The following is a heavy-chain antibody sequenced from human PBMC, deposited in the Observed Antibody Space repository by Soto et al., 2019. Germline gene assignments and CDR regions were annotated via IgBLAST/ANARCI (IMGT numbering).Heavy chain of an antibody. CDR3: ARRGPGTYFDY. CDR2: ISGSGDST. Sequence: SLRLSCAASGFTFSSYAMNWVRQAPGKGLEWVSVISGSGDSTYYADSVKGRFTISRDNSKNTLYLQMNSLRTEDTAVDYCARRGPGTYFDYWGQGNLVTVSS. CDR1: GFTFSSYA. V-gene: IGHV3-23*01. J-gene: IGHJ4*02. D-gene: IGHD6-13*01.